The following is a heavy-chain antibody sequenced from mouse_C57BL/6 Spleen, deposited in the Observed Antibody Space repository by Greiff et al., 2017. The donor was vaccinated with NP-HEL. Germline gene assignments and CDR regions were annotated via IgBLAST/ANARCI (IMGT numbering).Heavy chain of an antibody. V-gene: IGHV1-9*01. CDR1: GYTFTGYW. CDR3: ARRYYYGSSPYAMDY. J-gene: IGHJ4*01. CDR2: ILPGSGST. D-gene: IGHD1-1*01. Sequence: QVQLKESGAELMKPGASVKLSCKATGYTFTGYWIEWVKQRPGHGLEWIGEILPGSGSTNYNEKFKGKATFTADTSSNTAYMQLSSLTTEDSAIYYCARRYYYGSSPYAMDYWGQGTSVTVSS.